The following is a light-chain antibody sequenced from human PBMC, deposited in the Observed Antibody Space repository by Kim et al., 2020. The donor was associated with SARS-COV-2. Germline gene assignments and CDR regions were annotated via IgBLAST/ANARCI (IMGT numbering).Light chain of an antibody. CDR1: QSVKSN. V-gene: IGKV3-15*01. J-gene: IGKJ2*01. Sequence: YVSPGERATLSGRASQSVKSNLAWYQQKPGQAPRLLIYGASTRATGIPARFSGSRSGTEFTLTISSLQSEDFAVYYCQQYNSWPYTFGQGTRLEI. CDR2: GAS. CDR3: QQYNSWPYT.